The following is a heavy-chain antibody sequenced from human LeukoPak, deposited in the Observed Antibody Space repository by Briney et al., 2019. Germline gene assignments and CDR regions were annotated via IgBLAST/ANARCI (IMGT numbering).Heavy chain of an antibody. V-gene: IGHV3-21*01. D-gene: IGHD6-13*01. J-gene: IGHJ5*02. CDR3: ARDSRRSRNNWFDP. CDR2: ISSSSSYI. Sequence: GGSLRLSCAASGFTFSSYSMNWVRQAPGKGLEWVSSISSSSSYIYYADSVKGRFTISRDNAKNSLYLQMNSLRAEDTAVYYCARDSRRSRNNWFDPWGQGTLVTVSS. CDR1: GFTFSSYS.